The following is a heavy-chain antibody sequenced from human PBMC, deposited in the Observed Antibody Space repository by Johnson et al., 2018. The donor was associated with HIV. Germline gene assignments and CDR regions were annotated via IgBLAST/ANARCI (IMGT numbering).Heavy chain of an antibody. CDR1: GFTFSSSG. CDR2: ISSDGSNK. V-gene: IGHV3-30*03. J-gene: IGHJ3*02. CDR3: ATPQWVSSGAFDI. D-gene: IGHD3-3*01. Sequence: QMLLVESGGGVDQPGRSLRLSCAASGFTFSSSGMHWVRQAPGKGLEWVAFISSDGSNKYFAVSVPGRFSISIDNSKNNLYLQMNSLTAEDTAVYYCATPQWVSSGAFDIWGQGTMVTVSS.